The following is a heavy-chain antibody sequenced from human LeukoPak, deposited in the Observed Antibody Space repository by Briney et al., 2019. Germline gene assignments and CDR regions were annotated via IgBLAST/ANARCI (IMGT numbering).Heavy chain of an antibody. Sequence: GRSLRLSCAASGFTFSSYGMHWVRQAPGKGLEWVAFIRYDGSNKYYADSVKGRFTISRDNSKNTLYLQMNSLRAEDTAVYYCARDHVLHTTHRLDYWGQGTLVTVSS. CDR2: IRYDGSNK. CDR1: GFTFSSYG. V-gene: IGHV3-30*02. D-gene: IGHD3-10*01. J-gene: IGHJ4*02. CDR3: ARDHVLHTTHRLDY.